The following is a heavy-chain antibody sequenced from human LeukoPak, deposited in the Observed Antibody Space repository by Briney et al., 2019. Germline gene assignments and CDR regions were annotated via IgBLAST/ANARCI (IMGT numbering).Heavy chain of an antibody. CDR1: GYTFTSYY. V-gene: IGHV1-46*01. D-gene: IGHD1-26*01. CDR2: INPSGGST. CDR3: ARDQVGATLPDY. J-gene: IGHJ4*02. Sequence: ASVKVSRKASGYTFTSYYMHWVRQAPGQGLEWMGIINPSGGSTSYAQKFQGRVTMTRDTSTSTVYMELSSLRSEDTAVYYCARDQVGATLPDYWGQGTLVTVSS.